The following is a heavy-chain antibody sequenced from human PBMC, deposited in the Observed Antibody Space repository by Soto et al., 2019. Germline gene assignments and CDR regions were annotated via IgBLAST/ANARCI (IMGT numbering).Heavy chain of an antibody. V-gene: IGHV1-69*02. J-gene: IGHJ4*02. CDR2: IIPILDIT. D-gene: IGHD1-1*01. CDR3: ARPTSTGTTSGYYLDY. Sequence: QVQLVQSVAEVKKPGSSVKVSCQASGGTFSSDPISWVRQAPGQGLEWMGRIIPILDITDYAQRFQGRVTITADKSTSTAYMELSSLSADDTAVYYCARPTSTGTTSGYYLDYWGQGNLVTVSS. CDR1: GGTFSSDP.